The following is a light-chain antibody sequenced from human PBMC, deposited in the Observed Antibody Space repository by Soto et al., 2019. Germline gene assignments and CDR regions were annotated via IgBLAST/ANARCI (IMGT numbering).Light chain of an antibody. V-gene: IGKV1-6*01. CDR1: RGIRND. CDR3: LQDHSYPWT. Sequence: AIQLTQSPSSLSASVGDRVSITCRASRGIRNDLGWYQHKPGKAPKLLIHGASSLQSGVPSRFSGSASGTEFTLTISSLQPEDLASYYCLQDHSYPWTFGQGTKVE. J-gene: IGKJ1*01. CDR2: GAS.